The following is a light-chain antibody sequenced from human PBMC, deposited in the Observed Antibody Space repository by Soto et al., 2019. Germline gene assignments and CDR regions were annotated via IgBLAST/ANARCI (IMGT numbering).Light chain of an antibody. CDR3: QQYGSSPRT. CDR2: GAS. Sequence: EIVFPHAPATLTMTPGQRATLSCRASQSVSSYLAWYQQKPGQAPRLLIYGASSRATGIPDRFSGSGSGTDFTLTISRLEPEDFAVYYCQQYGSSPRTFGQGTKVDI. CDR1: QSVSSY. V-gene: IGKV3-20*01. J-gene: IGKJ1*01.